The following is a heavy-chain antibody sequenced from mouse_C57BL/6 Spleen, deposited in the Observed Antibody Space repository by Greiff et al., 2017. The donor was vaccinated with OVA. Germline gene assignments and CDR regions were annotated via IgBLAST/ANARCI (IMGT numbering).Heavy chain of an antibody. V-gene: IGHV1-59*01. CDR2: IDPSDSST. CDR3: ASRDSFDY. Sequence: QVQLQQPGAELVRPGTSVKLSCKASGYTFTSYWMHWVKQRPGQGLEWIGVIDPSDSSTNYNQKFKGKATLTVDTSSSTAYMQLRSLTSEDSAVYYFASRDSFDYWGQGTTLTVSS. CDR1: GYTFTSYW. J-gene: IGHJ2*01. D-gene: IGHD2-12*01.